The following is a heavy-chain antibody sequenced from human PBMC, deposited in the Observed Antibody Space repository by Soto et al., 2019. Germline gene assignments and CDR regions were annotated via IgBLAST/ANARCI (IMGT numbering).Heavy chain of an antibody. J-gene: IGHJ4*02. Sequence: QVHLVQSGAEVKKPGASVKVSCKGSGYAFTTYGITWVRQAPGQGLEWMGWISAHNGNINYAKKLQGRVTVARDTSTSAAYMEMSRLRFADSAVYYCARGRYGDYWGQGALVTVSS. CDR3: ARGRYGDY. CDR2: ISAHNGNI. CDR1: GYAFTTYG. D-gene: IGHD1-1*01. V-gene: IGHV1-18*01.